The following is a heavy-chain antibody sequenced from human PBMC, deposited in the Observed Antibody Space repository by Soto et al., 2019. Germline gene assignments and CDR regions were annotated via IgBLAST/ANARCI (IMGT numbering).Heavy chain of an antibody. V-gene: IGHV4-34*01. CDR3: ARGATYYVFWSGSGPRLFAS. J-gene: IGHJ5*02. CDR2: INHSGST. D-gene: IGHD3-3*01. CDR1: GGSFSGYY. Sequence: SETLSLTCAVYGGSFSGYYWSWIRQPPGKGLEWIGEINHSGSTNYNPSLKSRVTISVDTSKNQFSLKLSSVTAADTAVYYCARGATYYVFWSGSGPRLFASWGQGTLDPVSS.